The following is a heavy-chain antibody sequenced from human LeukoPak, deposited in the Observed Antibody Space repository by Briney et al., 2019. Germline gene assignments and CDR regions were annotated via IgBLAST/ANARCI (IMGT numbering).Heavy chain of an antibody. CDR1: GFTFSSYA. J-gene: IGHJ6*03. CDR2: ISGGSA. V-gene: IGHV3-23*01. D-gene: IGHD3-3*01. CDR3: AKDRSSRYDFWSGSFSHYYYYYMDV. Sequence: PGGSLRLSCAASGFTFSSYAMSWVRQAPGKGLEWVSAISGGSADYAHSVKGRFSISIDNSKNTLSLQMNSLRAEDTAVYYCAKDRSSRYDFWSGSFSHYYYYYMDVWGKGTTVTVSS.